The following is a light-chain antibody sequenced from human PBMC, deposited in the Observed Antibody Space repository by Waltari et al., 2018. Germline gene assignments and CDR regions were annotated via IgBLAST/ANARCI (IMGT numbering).Light chain of an antibody. J-gene: IGLJ3*02. CDR2: GVD. Sequence: QSALTQPASVSGSPGQSITISCTGTSSDVGLYNFVSWYHQPPGKAPKLIISGVDKRPSGVPDRFSGSKSGSTAYLTVSGLQAEDEADYYCASHGNNKVFGGGTKLTVL. CDR1: SSDVGLYNF. V-gene: IGLV2-8*01. CDR3: ASHGNNKV.